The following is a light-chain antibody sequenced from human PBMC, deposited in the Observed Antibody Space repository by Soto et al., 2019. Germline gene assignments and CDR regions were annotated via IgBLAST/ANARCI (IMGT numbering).Light chain of an antibody. V-gene: IGKV1-5*03. CDR1: QSITTW. J-gene: IGKJ3*01. Sequence: DIQMTQSPSTLSASVGDRVTITCRASQSITTWVAWYQQKPGKAPNLLIYKASSLESGVPSRFSGSGSGTEFTLTISSLQPDDFATYYCQQYYNYPITFGPGTKVDIK. CDR2: KAS. CDR3: QQYYNYPIT.